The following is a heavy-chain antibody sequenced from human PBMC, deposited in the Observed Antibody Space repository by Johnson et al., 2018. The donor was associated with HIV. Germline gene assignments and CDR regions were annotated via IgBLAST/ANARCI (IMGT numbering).Heavy chain of an antibody. Sequence: QVQLVESGGGLVQPGGSLRLSCAASGFTFSSYAMHWVRQAPGKGLEWVAFITKDGMNEYYADSVKGRFTISRDNSKNTLYLQMNRLRAEDTAVYYCAKGRDSSSVGAFDIWGQGTMVTVSS. CDR3: AKGRDSSSVGAFDI. V-gene: IGHV3-30*04. J-gene: IGHJ3*02. D-gene: IGHD3-22*01. CDR2: ITKDGMNE. CDR1: GFTFSSYA.